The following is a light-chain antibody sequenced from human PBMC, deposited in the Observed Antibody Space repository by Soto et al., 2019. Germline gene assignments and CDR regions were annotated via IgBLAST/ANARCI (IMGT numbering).Light chain of an antibody. CDR2: EVN. J-gene: IGLJ1*01. Sequence: QSVLTQPPSASGSPGQSVAISCTGTSSDVGGYNYVSWYQQHPGKAPKLMIYEVNKRPSGVPDRFSGSKSGNTASLTVSGLQAEDEADYYCRLYAGSSNVFGTGTKLTVL. V-gene: IGLV2-8*01. CDR3: RLYAGSSNV. CDR1: SSDVGGYNY.